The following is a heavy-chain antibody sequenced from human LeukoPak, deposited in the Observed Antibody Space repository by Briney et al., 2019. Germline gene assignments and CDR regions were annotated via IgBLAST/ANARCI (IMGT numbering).Heavy chain of an antibody. CDR1: GFTFSSYA. Sequence: GGSLRLSCAASGFTFSSYAMSWVRQAPGKGLEWVSVISGRGGNTYYADSVKGRFTISRDNSKNTLYLQMNSLRAEDKAIYYCAGEVQQPLVPDYWGQGTMVTVS. D-gene: IGHD6-13*01. J-gene: IGHJ4*02. V-gene: IGHV3-23*01. CDR2: ISGRGGNT. CDR3: AGEVQQPLVPDY.